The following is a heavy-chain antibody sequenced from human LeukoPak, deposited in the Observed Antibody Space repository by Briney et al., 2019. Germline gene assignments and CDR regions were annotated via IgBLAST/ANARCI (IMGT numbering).Heavy chain of an antibody. CDR3: ATPLTGLHY. CDR2: VYRDGGAGGT. V-gene: IGHV3-53*01. D-gene: IGHD1-14*01. J-gene: IGHJ4*02. CDR1: GLTVSSNY. Sequence: PGGSLRLSCAASGLTVSSNYMCRVRQAPGQGLEWVADVYRDGGAGGTNYADSVKGRFTVSRDGAKNMVYLQMNSLRADDTAIYYCATPLTGLHYWGQGTQVIVPS.